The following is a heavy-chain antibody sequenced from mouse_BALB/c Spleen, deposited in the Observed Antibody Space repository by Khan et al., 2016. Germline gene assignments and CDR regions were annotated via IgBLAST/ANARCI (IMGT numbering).Heavy chain of an antibody. Sequence: VQLQQSGAELVKPGASVKLSCTASGFNIKDTYMHWVKQRPEQGLEWIGRIDPANGNTKYDTKFQGKATKTADTYSNTDYLQISSLKSRDTAFYYCARWLGGAFDYWVHGTSVTVSS. J-gene: IGHJ4*01. CDR1: GFNIKDTY. CDR3: ARWLGGAFDY. V-gene: IGHV14-3*02. CDR2: IDPANGNT. D-gene: IGHD3-3*01.